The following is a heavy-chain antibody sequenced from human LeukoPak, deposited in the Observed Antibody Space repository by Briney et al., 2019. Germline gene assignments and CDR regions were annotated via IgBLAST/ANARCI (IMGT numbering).Heavy chain of an antibody. CDR1: DYTFTSYG. J-gene: IGHJ4*02. CDR3: ARDSGERGSGSYLIAY. Sequence: ASVKVSCKASDYTFTSYGISWVRQTPGQGLEWMGWISAYNGNTNYAQKLQGRVTMTTDTSTSTAYMELSRLRSDDTAVYYCARDSGERGSGSYLIAYWGQGTLVTVSS. CDR2: ISAYNGNT. V-gene: IGHV1-18*01. D-gene: IGHD3-10*01.